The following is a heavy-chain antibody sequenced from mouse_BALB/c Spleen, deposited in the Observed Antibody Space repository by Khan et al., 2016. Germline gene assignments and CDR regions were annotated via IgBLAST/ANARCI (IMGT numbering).Heavy chain of an antibody. Sequence: QVQLQQSGAELARPGASVKLSCKASGYTFTSYWMQWVKQRPGQGLEWIGAIYPGDGDTRYTQKFKGKATLTADKSSSTAYMQLSSLASEDSAVYYCARGDTTVGFAYWGQGTLVTVSA. CDR1: GYTFTSYW. CDR3: ARGDTTVGFAY. D-gene: IGHD1-1*01. J-gene: IGHJ3*01. CDR2: IYPGDGDT. V-gene: IGHV1-87*01.